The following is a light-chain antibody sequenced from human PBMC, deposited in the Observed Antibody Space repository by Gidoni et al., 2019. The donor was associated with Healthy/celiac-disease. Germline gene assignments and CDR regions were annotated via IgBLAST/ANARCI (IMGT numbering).Light chain of an antibody. V-gene: IGKV3-20*01. CDR1: QSVSSSY. J-gene: IGKJ4*01. CDR3: QQYGSSPALT. Sequence: EIVLTQSPGTLSLSVGERATLSCRAIQSVSSSYLAWYQQKPGQAPRLLIYCASSRATGIPDRFSGSGSGTDFTLTISRLEPEDFAVYYCQQYGSSPALTFGGGTKVEIK. CDR2: CAS.